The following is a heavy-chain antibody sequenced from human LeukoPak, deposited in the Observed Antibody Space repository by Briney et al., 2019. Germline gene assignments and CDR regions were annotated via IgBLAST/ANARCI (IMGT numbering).Heavy chain of an antibody. J-gene: IGHJ4*02. V-gene: IGHV4-59*01. CDR3: ARSGYSYSYFDY. CDR2: IYYSGST. CDR1: VGSICSFY. Sequence: PLGTLSLTCTVSVGSICSFYWSSSPEPPGKGVGWSGYIYYSGSTNYDPSLKSRVTISVDTSKNQFSLKLSSGTAADTAVYYCARSGYSYSYFDYWGQGTLVTVSS. D-gene: IGHD5-18*01.